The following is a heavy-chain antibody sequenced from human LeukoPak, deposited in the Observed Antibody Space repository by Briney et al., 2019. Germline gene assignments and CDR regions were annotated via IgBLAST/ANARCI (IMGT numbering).Heavy chain of an antibody. D-gene: IGHD5-24*01. CDR2: ISAYNGNT. Sequence: ASVKVSCKASGYTFTSYGISWVRQAPGQGLEWMGWISAYNGNTHYAQKLQGRVTMTTDTSTSTAYLELSRLRSDDTAVYYCARIGYNHYFDYWGQGTLVTVSS. CDR3: ARIGYNHYFDY. V-gene: IGHV1-18*01. J-gene: IGHJ4*02. CDR1: GYTFTSYG.